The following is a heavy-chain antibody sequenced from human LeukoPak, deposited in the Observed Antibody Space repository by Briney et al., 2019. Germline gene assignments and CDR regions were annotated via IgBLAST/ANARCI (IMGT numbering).Heavy chain of an antibody. CDR2: INPSGGST. CDR1: GYTFTSYY. V-gene: IGHV1-46*01. Sequence: ASVKVSCKASGYTFTSYYLYWVRQAPGQGLEWMGVINPSGGSTTSAQKFQGRVTMTRDTSTSTVYMELRSLRSEDTAVYYCAREGLDESRQIYYYGMDVWGQGTTVTVSS. J-gene: IGHJ6*02. CDR3: AREGLDESRQIYYYGMDV. D-gene: IGHD3-22*01.